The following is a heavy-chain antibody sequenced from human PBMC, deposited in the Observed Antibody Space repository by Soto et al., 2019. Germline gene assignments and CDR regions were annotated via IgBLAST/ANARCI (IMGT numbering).Heavy chain of an antibody. CDR3: ARDAHYYDSSGYYYVAEYFQH. V-gene: IGHV1-69*13. CDR2: IIPIFGTA. D-gene: IGHD3-22*01. J-gene: IGHJ1*01. Sequence: ASVKVSCKASGGTFSSYAISWVRQAPGQGLEWMGGIIPIFGTANYAQKFQGRVTITADESTSTAYMELSSLRSEDTAVYYCARDAHYYDSSGYYYVAEYFQHWGQGTLVTVSS. CDR1: GGTFSSYA.